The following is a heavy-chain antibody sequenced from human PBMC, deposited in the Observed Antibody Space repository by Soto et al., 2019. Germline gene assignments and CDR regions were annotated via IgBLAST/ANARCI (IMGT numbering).Heavy chain of an antibody. CDR1: GGSFSGYY. CDR3: ARVKIFGLFDY. J-gene: IGHJ4*02. CDR2: INHIGST. D-gene: IGHD3-16*01. V-gene: IGHV4-34*01. Sequence: SETLSLTCAVYGGSFSGYYWTWIRQPPGTGLEWIGEINHIGSTNYNPSLKSRVTISVDTSKNQFSLKLTSVTAADTAVYYCARVKIFGLFDYWGQGTLVTVSS.